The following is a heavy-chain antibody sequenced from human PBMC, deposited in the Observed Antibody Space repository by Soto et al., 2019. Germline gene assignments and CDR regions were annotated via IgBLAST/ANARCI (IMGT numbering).Heavy chain of an antibody. J-gene: IGHJ4*02. CDR3: AISPGRGFYFHF. V-gene: IGHV3-30*02. Sequence: PGGSLRLSCAESGLTLSYYSVHWVRQAPGKGLEWVSFIGYDGSEKQYADSVKGRFTISRDKSKKTLYLQMNSLRAEDTAVYHCAISPGRGFYFHFWGPGTLVTVSS. CDR1: GLTLSYYS. CDR2: IGYDGSEK. D-gene: IGHD3-10*01.